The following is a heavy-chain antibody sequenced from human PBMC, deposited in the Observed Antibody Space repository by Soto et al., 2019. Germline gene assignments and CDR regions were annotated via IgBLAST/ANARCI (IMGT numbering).Heavy chain of an antibody. Sequence: PSETLSLTCAVYGGSFSGYYWSWIRQPPGKGLEWIGEINHSGSTNYNPSLKSRVTISVDTSKNQFSLKLSSVTAADTAVYYCARGFTMIATPWYFDYWGQGTLVTVS. CDR3: ARGFTMIATPWYFDY. CDR1: GGSFSGYY. CDR2: INHSGST. V-gene: IGHV4-34*01. J-gene: IGHJ4*02. D-gene: IGHD3-22*01.